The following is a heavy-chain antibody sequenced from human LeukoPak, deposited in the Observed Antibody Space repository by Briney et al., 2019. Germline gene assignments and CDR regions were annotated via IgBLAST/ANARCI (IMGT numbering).Heavy chain of an antibody. V-gene: IGHV3-7*01. D-gene: IGHD3-10*01. CDR1: GFTFSSYW. CDR3: ARERMYSGSGSTYPYYDY. Sequence: GGSLRLSCAASGFTFSSYWMSWIRQSPGKGLEWVANIKPDGSEKYFMDSVKGRFTISRDNAKNALYLEMNSLRAEDTAEYFCARERMYSGSGSTYPYYDYWGQGTLVTVSS. CDR2: IKPDGSEK. J-gene: IGHJ4*02.